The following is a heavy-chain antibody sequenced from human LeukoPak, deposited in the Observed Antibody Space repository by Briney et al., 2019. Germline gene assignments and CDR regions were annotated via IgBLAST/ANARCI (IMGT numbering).Heavy chain of an antibody. Sequence: ASVKVSCKASGYTFINYGISWVRQARGQGLEWMGWTSGDNVNTYYAQKFLGRVIMTTDISTTTAHMELRSLRPDDTAVYYCVRDWEWKAARNLFDPWGQGTRVTVSS. V-gene: IGHV1-18*01. J-gene: IGHJ5*02. CDR3: VRDWEWKAARNLFDP. D-gene: IGHD6-6*01. CDR2: TSGDNVNT. CDR1: GYTFINYG.